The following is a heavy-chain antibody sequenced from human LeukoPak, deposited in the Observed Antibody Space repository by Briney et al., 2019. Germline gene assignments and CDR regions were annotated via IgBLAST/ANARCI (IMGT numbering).Heavy chain of an antibody. CDR3: AKMSNYYNTLGYYAFDI. D-gene: IGHD3-22*01. J-gene: IGHJ3*02. V-gene: IGHV3-66*01. CDR2: IYSGGSA. CDR1: GSTVGACG. Sequence: AGGSLSPFSTTSGSTVGACGMSWFRQAPGKGLEWVSVIYSGGSADYADSVKGRFTISRDNSKNTLHLQMKSLRAEDTAVYYCAKMSNYYNTLGYYAFDIWGQGTMVTVSS.